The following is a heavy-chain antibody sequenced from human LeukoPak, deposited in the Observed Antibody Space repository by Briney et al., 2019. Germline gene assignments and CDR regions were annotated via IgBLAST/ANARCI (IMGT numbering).Heavy chain of an antibody. Sequence: GGSLRLSCAASAFTFSTYAMSWVRQAPGMGLEWVSGISGSGAGTYYADSVRGRFTISRDNSKNTLYLQMNSLRAEDTAVYYCSNPYSSNYWGQGTLVTVSS. J-gene: IGHJ4*02. CDR3: SNPYSSNY. D-gene: IGHD6-13*01. V-gene: IGHV3-23*01. CDR2: ISGSGAGT. CDR1: AFTFSTYA.